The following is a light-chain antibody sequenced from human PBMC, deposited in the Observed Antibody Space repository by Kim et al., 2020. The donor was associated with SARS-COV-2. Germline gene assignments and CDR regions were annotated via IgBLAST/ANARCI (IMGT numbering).Light chain of an antibody. Sequence: LSPGERATLSCRASQSVSSSYLAWYQQKPGQAPRLLIYGASSRATGIPDRFSGSGSGTDSTLTISRLEPEDFAVYYCQQYGSSTYTFGQGTKLEI. J-gene: IGKJ2*01. V-gene: IGKV3-20*01. CDR2: GAS. CDR1: QSVSSSY. CDR3: QQYGSSTYT.